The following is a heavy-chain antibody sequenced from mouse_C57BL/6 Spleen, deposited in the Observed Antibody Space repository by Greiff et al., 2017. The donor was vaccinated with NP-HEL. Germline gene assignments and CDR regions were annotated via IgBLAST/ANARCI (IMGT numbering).Heavy chain of an antibody. CDR3: ARSGNYDYLFDY. J-gene: IGHJ2*01. D-gene: IGHD2-4*01. CDR2: IYPRSGNT. CDR1: GYTFTSYG. V-gene: IGHV1-81*01. Sequence: VQLQQSGAELARPGASVKLSCKASGYTFTSYGISWVKQRTGQGLEWIGEIYPRSGNTYYNEKFKGKATLTVDKSSSTAYMELRSLTSEDSAVYFCARSGNYDYLFDYWGQGTTLTVSS.